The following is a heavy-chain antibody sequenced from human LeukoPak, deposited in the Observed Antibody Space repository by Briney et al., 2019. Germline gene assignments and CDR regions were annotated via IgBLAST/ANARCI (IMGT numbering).Heavy chain of an antibody. J-gene: IGHJ4*02. CDR2: INPKSGAA. CDR1: GYTLTAFF. V-gene: IGHV1-2*02. CDR3: ARGRIIPAGVLIDF. D-gene: IGHD2-2*01. Sequence: GASVKVSCRASGYTLTAFFLYWVRQAPGQGLEWMGWINPKSGAAIYAQNFQGRVTLTRDTSISTAYMDLSSLRSDDTAIYYCARGRIIPAGVLIDFWGQGTLVTVS.